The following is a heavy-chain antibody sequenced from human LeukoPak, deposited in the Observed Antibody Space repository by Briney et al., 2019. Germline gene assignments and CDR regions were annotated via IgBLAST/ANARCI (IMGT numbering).Heavy chain of an antibody. CDR2: NYSGST. V-gene: IGHV4-39*07. Sequence: PSETLSLTCTVSGGSISSTFYYWGWIRQPPGKGLEWIGSNYSGSTYYNPSLKSRVTISVDTSKNQISLKLRSVTAADTAVYYCARDRLLWFGELDYWGQGTLVIVSS. D-gene: IGHD3-10*01. J-gene: IGHJ4*02. CDR1: GGSISSTFYY. CDR3: ARDRLLWFGELDY.